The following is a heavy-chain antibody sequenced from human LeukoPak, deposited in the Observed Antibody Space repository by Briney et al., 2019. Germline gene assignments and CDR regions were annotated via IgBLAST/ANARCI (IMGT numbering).Heavy chain of an antibody. CDR3: ARVSAMVIPLFDY. CDR2: IKQDGSEK. J-gene: IGHJ4*02. V-gene: IGHV3-7*01. Sequence: PGGSLRLSCAASGFTFSSYWMSWVRQAPGKGLEWVANIKQDGSEKYYVDSVKGRFTISRDNTKNSLYLQMNSLRAEDTAVYYCARVSAMVIPLFDYWGQGALVTVSS. D-gene: IGHD2-21*01. CDR1: GFTFSSYW.